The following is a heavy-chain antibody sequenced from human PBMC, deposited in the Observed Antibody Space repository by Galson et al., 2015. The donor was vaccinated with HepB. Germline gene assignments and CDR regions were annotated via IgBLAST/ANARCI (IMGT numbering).Heavy chain of an antibody. D-gene: IGHD2-15*01. CDR3: AKDGIMVANNPYHFHY. CDR1: GFSFTRYA. CDR2: ITSSGGNS. J-gene: IGHJ4*02. V-gene: IGHV3-23*01. Sequence: SLRLSCAASGFSFTRYAMTWVRQAPGKGLEWVSSITSSGGNSYYTDSVKGRFTVSRDNSKNTLLLRLNSLRAEGTAMYFCAKDGIMVANNPYHFHYWGQGTLVTVSS.